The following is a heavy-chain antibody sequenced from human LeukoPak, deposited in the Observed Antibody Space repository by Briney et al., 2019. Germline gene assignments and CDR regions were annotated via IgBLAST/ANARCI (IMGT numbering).Heavy chain of an antibody. J-gene: IGHJ4*02. CDR2: INSGGST. Sequence: PGGSLRLSCAASGFTFSTYAMTWVRQAPGKGLEWVSTINSGGSTYYADSVKGRFTISRDNSKNTLYLQMSRLRAEDTAVYYCTKSRGSSDYYGTFDYWGQGTLVTVSS. CDR1: GFTFSTYA. V-gene: IGHV3-23*01. CDR3: TKSRGSSDYYGTFDY. D-gene: IGHD3-22*01.